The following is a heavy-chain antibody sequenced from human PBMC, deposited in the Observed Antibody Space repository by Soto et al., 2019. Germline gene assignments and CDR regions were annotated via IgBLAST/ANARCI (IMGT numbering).Heavy chain of an antibody. D-gene: IGHD6-19*01. CDR3: ARPYPPYSSGHEGGFDI. CDR1: GYTFTSYG. Sequence: QVQLVQSGAEVKKPGASVKVSCKASGYTFTSYGISWVRQAPGQGLEWMGWISAYNGNTNYAQKLQGRVTMTTDTSTSTAYMELRSLRSDDTAVYYCARPYPPYSSGHEGGFDIWGQGTMVTVSS. CDR2: ISAYNGNT. J-gene: IGHJ3*02. V-gene: IGHV1-18*01.